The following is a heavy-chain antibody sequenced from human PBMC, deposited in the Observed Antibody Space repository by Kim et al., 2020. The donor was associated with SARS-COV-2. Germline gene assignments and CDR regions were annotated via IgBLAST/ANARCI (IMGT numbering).Heavy chain of an antibody. CDR3: ARELVSSGSRTYAY. D-gene: IGHD3-3*01. J-gene: IGHJ4*02. CDR2: MNPISGNT. CDR1: GYSFSNYD. V-gene: IGHV1-8*02. Sequence: ASVKVCCKASGYSFSNYDINWVRQATGQGLEWLGWMNPISGNTGYATRFQGRISMTRNNSISTAYMEISSLGSEDTAVYYYARELVSSGSRTYAYWGQGT.